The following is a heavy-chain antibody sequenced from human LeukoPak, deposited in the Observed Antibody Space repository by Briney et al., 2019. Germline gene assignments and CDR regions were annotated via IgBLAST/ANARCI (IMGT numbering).Heavy chain of an antibody. Sequence: GGSLRLSCAASGFTFSIHSMNWVRQAPGKGLEWVSYISSGSSTIYYADSVKGRFTIPRDNAKNSLYLQMNSLRAEDTAVYYCARGRTRFLEWLLFLYWGQGTLVTVSS. CDR1: GFTFSIHS. CDR2: ISSGSSTI. D-gene: IGHD3-3*01. V-gene: IGHV3-48*01. J-gene: IGHJ4*02. CDR3: ARGRTRFLEWLLFLY.